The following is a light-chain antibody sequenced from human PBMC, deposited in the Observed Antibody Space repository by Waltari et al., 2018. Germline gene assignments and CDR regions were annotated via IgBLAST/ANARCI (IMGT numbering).Light chain of an antibody. CDR3: QRYDNHPLSA. J-gene: IGKJ3*01. CDR2: DAS. V-gene: IGKV1-33*01. Sequence: DIQMTQSPSSLSASVGDRVTITCQASQPITNYLNWYQQKPGTAPKLLIHDASNLETGVPSRFSGSQSCTHFPLTISSLQPEDVATYYCQRYDNHPLSAFGPGTKVDL. CDR1: QPITNY.